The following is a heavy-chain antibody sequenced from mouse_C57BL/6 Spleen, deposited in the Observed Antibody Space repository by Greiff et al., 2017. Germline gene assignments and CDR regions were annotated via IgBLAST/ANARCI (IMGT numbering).Heavy chain of an antibody. V-gene: IGHV1-64*01. CDR3: ARGGADYGSSWGDY. J-gene: IGHJ4*01. CDR2: IHPNSGST. Sequence: VQLQQPGAELVKPGASVKLSCKASGYTFTSYWMHWVKQRPGQGLEWIGMIHPNSGSTNYNEKFKSKATLTVDKSSSTAYMQLSSLTSEDSAVYYCARGGADYGSSWGDYWGQGTSVTVSS. CDR1: GYTFTSYW. D-gene: IGHD1-1*01.